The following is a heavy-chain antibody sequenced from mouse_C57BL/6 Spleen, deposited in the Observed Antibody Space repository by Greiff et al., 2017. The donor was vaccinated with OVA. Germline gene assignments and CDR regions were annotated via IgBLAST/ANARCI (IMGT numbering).Heavy chain of an antibody. D-gene: IGHD1-3*01. Sequence: EVKVVESGPGMVKPSQSLSLTCTVTGYSITSGYDWHWIRHFPGNKLEWMGYISYSGSTNYNPSLKSRISITHDTSKNHFFLKLNSVTTEDTATYYCARGSGYYAMDYWGQGTSVTVSS. J-gene: IGHJ4*01. V-gene: IGHV3-1*01. CDR3: ARGSGYYAMDY. CDR1: GYSITSGYD. CDR2: ISYSGST.